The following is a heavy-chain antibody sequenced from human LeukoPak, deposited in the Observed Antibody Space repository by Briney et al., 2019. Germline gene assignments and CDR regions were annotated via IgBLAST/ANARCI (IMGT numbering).Heavy chain of an antibody. CDR3: ARDRLGYSYGHPIDY. CDR2: ISGSGGST. CDR1: GFTFSSYA. Sequence: GGSLRLSCAASGFTFSSYAMSWVRQAPGKGLEWVSAISGSGGSTYYADSVKGRFTISRDNSKNTLYLQMNSLRAEDTAVYYRARDRLGYSYGHPIDYWGQGTLVTVSS. J-gene: IGHJ4*02. V-gene: IGHV3-23*01. D-gene: IGHD5-18*01.